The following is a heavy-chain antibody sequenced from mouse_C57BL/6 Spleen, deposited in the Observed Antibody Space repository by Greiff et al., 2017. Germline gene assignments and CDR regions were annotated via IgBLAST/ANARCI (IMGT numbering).Heavy chain of an antibody. Sequence: EVKVVESEGGLVQPGSSMKLSCTASGFTFSDYYMAWVRQVPEKGLEWVANINYDGSSTYYLDSLKSRFIISRDNAKNILYLQMSSLKSEDTATYYCARRGDSSGYFDYWGQGTTLTVSS. J-gene: IGHJ2*01. CDR3: ARRGDSSGYFDY. V-gene: IGHV5-16*01. D-gene: IGHD3-2*02. CDR1: GFTFSDYY. CDR2: INYDGSST.